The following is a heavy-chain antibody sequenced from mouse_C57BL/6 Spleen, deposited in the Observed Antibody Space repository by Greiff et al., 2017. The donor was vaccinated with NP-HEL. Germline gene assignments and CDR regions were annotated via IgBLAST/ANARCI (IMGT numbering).Heavy chain of an antibody. CDR2: ISDGGSYT. J-gene: IGHJ4*01. CDR1: GFTFSSYA. D-gene: IGHD4-1*01. Sequence: EVQGVESGGGLVKPGGSLKLSCAASGFTFSSYAMSWVRQTPEKRLEWVATISDGGSYTYYPDNVKGRFTISRDNAKNNLYLQMSHLKSEDTAMYYCARENWDHYAMDYWGQGTSVTVSS. CDR3: ARENWDHYAMDY. V-gene: IGHV5-4*01.